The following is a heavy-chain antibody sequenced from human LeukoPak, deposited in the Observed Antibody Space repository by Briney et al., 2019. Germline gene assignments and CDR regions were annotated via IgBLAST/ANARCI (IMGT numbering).Heavy chain of an antibody. CDR3: AKDVGYYGSGSYYYS. V-gene: IGHV3-23*01. CDR2: ISGSGGST. D-gene: IGHD3-10*01. J-gene: IGHJ4*02. Sequence: GGSLRLSCAASGFTFSSYAMSWVRQAPGKGLGWVSAISGSGGSTYYADSVKGRFTISRDNSKNTLYLQMNSLRAEDTAVYYCAKDVGYYGSGSYYYSWGQGTLVTVSS. CDR1: GFTFSSYA.